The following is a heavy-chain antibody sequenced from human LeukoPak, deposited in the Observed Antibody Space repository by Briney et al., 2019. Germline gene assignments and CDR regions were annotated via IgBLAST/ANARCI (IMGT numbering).Heavy chain of an antibody. CDR2: IYPGDSDT. Sequence: GESLKISCKGSGYSFTSYWIGWVRQMPGKGLEWMGIIYPGDSDTRYSPSFQGQVTISADKSISTAYLQWSSLKASDTAMYYCARLRVGYGYGEYFDYWGQGTLVTVSS. CDR1: GYSFTSYW. J-gene: IGHJ4*02. CDR3: ARLRVGYGYGEYFDY. D-gene: IGHD5-18*01. V-gene: IGHV5-51*01.